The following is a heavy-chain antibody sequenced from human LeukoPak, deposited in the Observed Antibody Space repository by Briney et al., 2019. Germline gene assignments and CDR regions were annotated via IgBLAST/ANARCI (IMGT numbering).Heavy chain of an antibody. CDR2: INHSGST. CDR3: ARHRAYYYCYYGMDV. J-gene: IGHJ6*02. Sequence: SETLSLTCAVYGGSFSGYYWSWIRQPPGKGLEWIGEINHSGSTNYNPSLKSRVTISVDTSKNQFSLKLSSVTAADTAVYYCARHRAYYYCYYGMDVWGQGTTVTVSS. V-gene: IGHV4-34*01. CDR1: GGSFSGYY.